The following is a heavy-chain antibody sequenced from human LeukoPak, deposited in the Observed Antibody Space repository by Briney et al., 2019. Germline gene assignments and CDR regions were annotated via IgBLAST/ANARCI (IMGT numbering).Heavy chain of an antibody. D-gene: IGHD1-26*01. CDR1: GGSISSYY. J-gene: IGHJ5*02. CDR3: ARGYSNSGSYVGWFDP. V-gene: IGHV4-4*07. Sequence: SETLSLTCTVSGGSISSYYWSWIRQPAGKGLEWVGRIYTSGSTNYNPSLKSRVTMSVDTSKNQSSLKLSSVTAAGTAVYYCARGYSNSGSYVGWFDPWGQGTLVTVSS. CDR2: IYTSGST.